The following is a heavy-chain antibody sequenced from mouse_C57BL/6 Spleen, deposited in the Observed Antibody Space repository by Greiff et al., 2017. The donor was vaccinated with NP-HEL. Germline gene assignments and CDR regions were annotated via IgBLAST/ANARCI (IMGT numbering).Heavy chain of an antibody. CDR2: IRNKANNHAT. CDR3: TRRRDYGRDYYAMDY. D-gene: IGHD2-4*01. V-gene: IGHV6-6*01. Sequence: EVKLEESGGGLVQPGGSMKLSCAASGFTFSDAWMDWVRQSPEKGLEWVAEIRNKANNHATYYAESVKGRFTISRDDSKSSVYLQMNSLRAEDTGIYYCTRRRDYGRDYYAMDYWGQGTSVTVSS. CDR1: GFTFSDAW. J-gene: IGHJ4*01.